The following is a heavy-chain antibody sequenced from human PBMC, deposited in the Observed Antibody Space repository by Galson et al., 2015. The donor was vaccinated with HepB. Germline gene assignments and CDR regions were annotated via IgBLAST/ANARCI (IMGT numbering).Heavy chain of an antibody. J-gene: IGHJ4*02. Sequence: SLRLSCAASGFTFSSYGMHWVRQAPGKGLEWVAVIAYDGSNKYYADSVKGRFTISRDNSKNTLYLQMNSLRAEDTAVYYCAKAGGAYCGGDCYPVDYWGQGTLVTVSS. CDR2: IAYDGSNK. CDR3: AKAGGAYCGGDCYPVDY. CDR1: GFTFSSYG. D-gene: IGHD2-21*02. V-gene: IGHV3-30*18.